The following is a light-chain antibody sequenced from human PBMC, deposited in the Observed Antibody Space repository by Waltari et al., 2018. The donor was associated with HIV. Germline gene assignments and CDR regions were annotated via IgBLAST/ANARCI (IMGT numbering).Light chain of an antibody. J-gene: IGLJ2*01. CDR3: ASFTTNRILV. V-gene: IGLV2-14*01. CDR2: EVS. CDR1: SSDVGAYMY. Sequence: QSALTQPASVSGSPGQSITISCTGTSSDVGAYMYVSWYQQHANKAPTLIIFEVSNRPSGMSNRFSGSKSGNTASLTISGLQTEDEADYYCASFTTNRILVFGGGTKVTVL.